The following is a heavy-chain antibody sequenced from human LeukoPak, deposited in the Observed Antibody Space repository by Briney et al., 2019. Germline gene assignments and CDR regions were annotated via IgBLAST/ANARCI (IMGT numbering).Heavy chain of an antibody. V-gene: IGHV3-21*01. CDR3: ARELAYYMDV. Sequence: GGSLRLSCVASGFTFSDFNMNWVRQAPGKGLEWVSSISSSSSYIYYADSVKGRFTISRDNAKNSLYLQMNSLRAEDTAVYYCARELAYYMDVWGKGTTVTVSS. J-gene: IGHJ6*03. CDR1: GFTFSDFN. CDR2: ISSSSSYI.